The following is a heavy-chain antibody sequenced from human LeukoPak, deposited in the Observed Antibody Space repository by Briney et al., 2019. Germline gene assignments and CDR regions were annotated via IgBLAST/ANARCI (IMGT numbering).Heavy chain of an antibody. CDR1: GFTFSSYA. CDR3: TKVARLGWELLSYYFDS. D-gene: IGHD1-26*01. V-gene: IGHV3-30-3*01. CDR2: ISYDGSNK. J-gene: IGHJ4*02. Sequence: GGSLRLSCAASGFTFSSYAMHWVRQAPGKGLEWVAVISYDGSNKYYADSVKGRFTISRDNSKNTLYLQMNSLRAEDTAVYYCTKVARLGWELLSYYFDSWGQGTLVTVSS.